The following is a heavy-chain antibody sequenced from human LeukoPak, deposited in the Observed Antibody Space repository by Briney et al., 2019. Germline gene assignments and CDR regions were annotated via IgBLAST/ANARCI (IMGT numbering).Heavy chain of an antibody. Sequence: GGSLRLSCAASGFTFSSYEMNWVRQAPGKGLEWVSYIGSSGSTIYYADSVKGRFTISRDNAKNSLYLQMNSLRAEDTAVYYCARGDIVGAKPFDYWGQGTLVTVSS. D-gene: IGHD1-26*01. CDR3: ARGDIVGAKPFDY. CDR1: GFTFSSYE. J-gene: IGHJ4*02. CDR2: IGSSGSTI. V-gene: IGHV3-48*03.